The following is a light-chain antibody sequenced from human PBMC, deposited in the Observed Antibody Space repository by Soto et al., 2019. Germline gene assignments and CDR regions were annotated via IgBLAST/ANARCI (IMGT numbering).Light chain of an antibody. CDR2: DAS. Sequence: EIVLTQSPATLSLSPGERATLSCRASQSVSSYLAWYQQKPGQAPRLLIYDASNRATGIPARFSSSGSGTDFTLTISSLEPEAFAVYYCQQRSNWPPNYTFGQGTKLEIK. V-gene: IGKV3-11*01. CDR3: QQRSNWPPNYT. J-gene: IGKJ2*01. CDR1: QSVSSY.